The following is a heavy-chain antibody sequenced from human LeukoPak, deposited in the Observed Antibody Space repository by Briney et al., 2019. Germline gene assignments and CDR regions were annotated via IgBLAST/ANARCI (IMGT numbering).Heavy chain of an antibody. CDR2: IIPTFGTT. V-gene: IGHV1-69*05. Sequence: ASVKVSCKASGGTFSSYAISWVRQAPGQGLEWMGGIIPTFGTTNYAQKFQGRVTITTDESTSTAYMELSSLRSEDTAVYYCARDVLAARHPTYFDYWGQGTLVTVSS. J-gene: IGHJ4*02. CDR1: GGTFSSYA. CDR3: ARDVLAARHPTYFDY. D-gene: IGHD6-6*01.